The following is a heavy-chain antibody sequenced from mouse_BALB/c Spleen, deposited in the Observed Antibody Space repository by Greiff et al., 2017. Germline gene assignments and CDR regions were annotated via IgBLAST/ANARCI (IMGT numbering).Heavy chain of an antibody. D-gene: IGHD1-1*01. Sequence: EVKLVESGGGLVQPGGSRKLSCAASGFTFSSFGMHWVRQAPEKGLEWVAYISSGGSTYYPDSVKGRFTISRDNARNILYLQMSSLRSEDTAMYYCARGGHYYGSDWYFDVWGAGTTVTVSS. CDR3: ARGGHYYGSDWYFDV. J-gene: IGHJ1*01. CDR1: GFTFSSFG. CDR2: ISSGGST. V-gene: IGHV5-6-5*01.